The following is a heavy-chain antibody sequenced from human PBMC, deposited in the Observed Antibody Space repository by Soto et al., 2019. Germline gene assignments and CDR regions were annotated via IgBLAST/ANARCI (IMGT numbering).Heavy chain of an antibody. CDR1: CGSFSGYY. V-gene: IGHV4-34*01. D-gene: IGHD2-8*01. CDR2: INHSGST. J-gene: IGHJ2*01. Sequence: SETLSLTCAVYCGSFSGYYWSWIRQPPGKGLEWIGEINHSGSTNYNPSLKSRVTISVDTSKNQFSLKLSSVTAADTAVYYCARAVYSGSLVYASNWYFDLWGRGTLVTVSS. CDR3: ARAVYSGSLVYASNWYFDL.